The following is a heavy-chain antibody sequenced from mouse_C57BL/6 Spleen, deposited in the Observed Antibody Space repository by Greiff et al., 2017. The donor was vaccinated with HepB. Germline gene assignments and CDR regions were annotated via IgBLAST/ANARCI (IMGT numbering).Heavy chain of an antibody. Sequence: QVQLQQSGAELVKPGASVKLSCKASGYTFTEYTIHWVKQRSGQGLEWIGWFYPGSGSIKYNEKFKDKATLTADESSSTVYLELSRMTSEDSAVYFCARREDLVRRDDDGEYYFDYWGQGTTLTVSS. J-gene: IGHJ2*01. CDR1: GYTFTEYT. D-gene: IGHD2-14*01. CDR3: ARREDLVRRDDDGEYYFDY. CDR2: FYPGSGSI. V-gene: IGHV1-62-2*01.